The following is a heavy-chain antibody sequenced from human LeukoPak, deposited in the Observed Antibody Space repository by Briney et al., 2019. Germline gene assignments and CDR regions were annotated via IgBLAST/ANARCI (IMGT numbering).Heavy chain of an antibody. D-gene: IGHD3-22*01. Sequence: GGSLRLSCAASRFTFSNYSMNWVRQAPGKGLEWVSYISSRSRTIYYADSVKGRFTISRDNAKNSLYLQMNSLRAEDTAVYYCARETYYYDSSGYYYSRGKDYWGQGTLVTVFS. CDR3: ARETYYYDSSGYYYSRGKDY. J-gene: IGHJ4*02. CDR2: ISSRSRTI. V-gene: IGHV3-48*01. CDR1: RFTFSNYS.